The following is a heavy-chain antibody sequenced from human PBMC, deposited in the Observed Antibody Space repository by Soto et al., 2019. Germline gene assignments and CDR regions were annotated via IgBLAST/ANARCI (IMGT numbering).Heavy chain of an antibody. CDR2: INHTGGT. V-gene: IGHV4-34*02. D-gene: IGHD3-3*01. CDR3: ATRITVFGVLIPPFDP. J-gene: IGHJ5*02. CDR1: GGSVNGYY. Sequence: QVHLQQWGAGLFKPSETLSLTCAVYGGSVNGYYCNWIRQPPGKGLEWIGEINHTGGTHYNPSLKSRVTMSVDTSKNHFSLRLSSVTAADTAIYYCATRITVFGVLIPPFDPWGQGTQVTVSS.